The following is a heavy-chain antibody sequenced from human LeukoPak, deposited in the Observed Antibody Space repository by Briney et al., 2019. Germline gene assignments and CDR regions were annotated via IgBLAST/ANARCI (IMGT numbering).Heavy chain of an antibody. D-gene: IGHD6-19*01. CDR2: IYYTGNT. CDR1: GDSISNHIYY. CDR3: ARLRALAGHRGAFDV. V-gene: IGHV4-39*01. Sequence: PSETLSLTCSVFGDSISNHIYYWDWIRQPPGKGLEWIGTIYYTGNTYYNSSLKSRVSISIDTSKNQFSLHLNSVYAADTAVYYCARLRALAGHRGAFDVWGQGTMVTVSS. J-gene: IGHJ3*01.